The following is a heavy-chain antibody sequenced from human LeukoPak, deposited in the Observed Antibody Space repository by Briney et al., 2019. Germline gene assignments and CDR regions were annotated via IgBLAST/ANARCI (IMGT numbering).Heavy chain of an antibody. V-gene: IGHV1-2*02. J-gene: IGHJ4*02. Sequence: ASVKVSCKASGYTFTGYYMRWVRQAPGQGLEWMGWINPNSGGTNYAQKFQGRVTMTRDTSISTAYMELSRLRSDDTAVYYCARGGIVVVPAAFWGVLDYWGQGTLVTVSS. CDR1: GYTFTGYY. CDR3: ARGGIVVVPAAFWGVLDY. CDR2: INPNSGGT. D-gene: IGHD2-2*01.